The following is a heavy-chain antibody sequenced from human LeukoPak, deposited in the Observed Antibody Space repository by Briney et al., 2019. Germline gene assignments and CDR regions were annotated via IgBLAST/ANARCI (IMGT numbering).Heavy chain of an antibody. D-gene: IGHD3-22*01. CDR3: ARDRPYYYDSSGYFRRMDV. V-gene: IGHV1-2*02. CDR2: INPNSGGT. CDR1: GYTFTGYY. J-gene: IGHJ6*02. Sequence: ASVKVSCKASGYTFTGYYMHWVRQAPGQGLEWMGWINPNSGGTNYAQKFQGRVTMTRDTSISTAYMELSRLRSDDTAVYYCARDRPYYYDSSGYFRRMDVWGQGTTVTVSS.